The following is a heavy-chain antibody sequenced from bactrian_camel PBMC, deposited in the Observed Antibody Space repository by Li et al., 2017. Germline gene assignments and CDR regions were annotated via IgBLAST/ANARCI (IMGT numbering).Heavy chain of an antibody. D-gene: IGHD1*01. Sequence: HVQLVESGGGSVQAGGSLRLSCEVSGYTYSSYYMGWYRQAPGKEREFVASFSSGGTTAYADSVKGRFTISQGAAKNSIDLEMNSLKPDDTAVYYCAATGQMLSVAGCRTQGTQVTVS. CDR2: FSSGGTT. J-gene: IGHJ4*01. CDR1: GYTYSSYY. V-gene: IGHV3S55*01.